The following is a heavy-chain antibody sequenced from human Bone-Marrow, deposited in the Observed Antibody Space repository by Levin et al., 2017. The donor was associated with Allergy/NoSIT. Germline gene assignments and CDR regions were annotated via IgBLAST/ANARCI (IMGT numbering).Heavy chain of an antibody. J-gene: IGHJ6*02. CDR1: GFTFNNYA. V-gene: IGHV3-23*01. CDR2: ISGGSGGST. Sequence: GESLKISCAASGFTFNNYAMNWVRQAPGKGLEWVSAISGGSGGSTYLTHSVRGRFTISRDDSKSTLYLPMNSMRADDPAVYYCAKTCDVPTILKPYFYYYGMDVWGQGTTVTVSS. D-gene: IGHD3-3*01. CDR3: AKTCDVPTILKPYFYYYGMDV.